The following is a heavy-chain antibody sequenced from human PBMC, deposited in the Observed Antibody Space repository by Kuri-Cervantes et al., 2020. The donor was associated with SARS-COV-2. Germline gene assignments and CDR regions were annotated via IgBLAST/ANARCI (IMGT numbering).Heavy chain of an antibody. Sequence: GGSLRLSCAASGFTFSSYAMSWVRQAPGKGLEWVAVISYDGSNKYYADSVKGRFTISRDNSKNTLYLQMNSLRAEDTAVYYCARDFDDLYYYYYMDVWGKGTTVTVSS. CDR2: ISYDGSNK. D-gene: IGHD3-3*01. CDR3: ARDFDDLYYYYYMDV. CDR1: GFTFSSYA. V-gene: IGHV3-30*03. J-gene: IGHJ6*03.